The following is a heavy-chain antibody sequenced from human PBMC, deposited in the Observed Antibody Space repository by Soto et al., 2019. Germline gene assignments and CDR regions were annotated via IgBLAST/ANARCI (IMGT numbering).Heavy chain of an antibody. Sequence: VQLVESGGGVVQPGRSLRLSCAASGFTFSSYAMHWVRQAPGKGLEWVAVISYDGSNKYYADSVKGRFTISRDNSKNTLYLQMNSLRAEDTAVYYCARDQYYGDYAGYWGQGTLVTVSS. V-gene: IGHV3-30-3*01. CDR3: ARDQYYGDYAGY. CDR2: ISYDGSNK. J-gene: IGHJ4*02. D-gene: IGHD4-17*01. CDR1: GFTFSSYA.